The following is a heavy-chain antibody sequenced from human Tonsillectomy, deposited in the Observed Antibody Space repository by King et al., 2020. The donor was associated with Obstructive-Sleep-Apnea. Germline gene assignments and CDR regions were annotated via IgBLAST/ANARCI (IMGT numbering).Heavy chain of an antibody. CDR3: ATSSLLWFGELSSFDY. CDR1: GGSISSYY. D-gene: IGHD3-10*01. CDR2: IYYSGST. J-gene: IGHJ4*02. V-gene: IGHV4-59*08. Sequence: VQLQESGPGLVKPSETLSLTCTVSGGSISSYYWSWIRQPPGKGLEWIGYIYYSGSTNYNPSLKIRVTISVDTSKNQFSLKLSSVTAADTAVYYCATSSLLWFGELSSFDYWGQGTLVTVSS.